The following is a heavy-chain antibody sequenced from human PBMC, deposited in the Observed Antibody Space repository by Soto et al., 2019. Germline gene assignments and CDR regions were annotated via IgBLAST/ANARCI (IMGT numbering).Heavy chain of an antibody. CDR1: GFTFSSYG. J-gene: IGHJ4*02. D-gene: IGHD5-12*01. Sequence: GGSLRLSCAASGFTFSSYGMHWVRQAPGKGLEWVAVIWYVGSNKYYADSVKGRFTISRDNSKNTLYLQMNSLRAEDTAVYYCAREGEGSSYGSGYDFDYWGQGTLVTVSS. V-gene: IGHV3-33*08. CDR2: IWYVGSNK. CDR3: AREGEGSSYGSGYDFDY.